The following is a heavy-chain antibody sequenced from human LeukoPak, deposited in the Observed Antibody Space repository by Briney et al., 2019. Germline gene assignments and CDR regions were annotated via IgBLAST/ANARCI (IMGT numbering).Heavy chain of an antibody. Sequence: GGSLRLSCAASGFTFSSYAMSWVRQAPGKGLEWVSAISGSGGSTYYADSVKGRFTISRDNSKNTLFLEMNSLRAEDTAVYYCAKALTSGWYLDAFNIWGQGTMVTVSS. CDR2: ISGSGGST. CDR1: GFTFSSYA. V-gene: IGHV3-23*01. CDR3: AKALTSGWYLDAFNI. D-gene: IGHD6-19*01. J-gene: IGHJ3*02.